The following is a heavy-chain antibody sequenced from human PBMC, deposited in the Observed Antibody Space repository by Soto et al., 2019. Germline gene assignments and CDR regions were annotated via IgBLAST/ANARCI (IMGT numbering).Heavy chain of an antibody. J-gene: IGHJ6*02. CDR1: GFTFISYG. V-gene: IGHV3-30*18. CDR3: AKDRSMVRAQSHDYYYYYGMDV. Sequence: GGSLKTSWAASGFTFISYGMHRGRPAPGTGLEWVAVIPYDGSNKYYADSVKGRFTISRDNSKNTLYLQMNSLRAEDTAVYYCAKDRSMVRAQSHDYYYYYGMDVWGQG. D-gene: IGHD3-10*01. CDR2: IPYDGSNK.